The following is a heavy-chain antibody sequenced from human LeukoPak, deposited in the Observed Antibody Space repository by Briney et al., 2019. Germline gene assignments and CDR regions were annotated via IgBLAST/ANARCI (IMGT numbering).Heavy chain of an antibody. V-gene: IGHV4-34*01. Sequence: TSETLSLTCAVYGGSFSGYYWSWIRQPPGKGLEWIGEINHSGSTNYNPSLKSRVTISVDTSKNQLSLKLSSVTAADTAVYYCARDDCSGGSCYVAYWGQGTLVTVSS. D-gene: IGHD2-15*01. CDR1: GGSFSGYY. CDR2: INHSGST. J-gene: IGHJ4*02. CDR3: ARDDCSGGSCYVAY.